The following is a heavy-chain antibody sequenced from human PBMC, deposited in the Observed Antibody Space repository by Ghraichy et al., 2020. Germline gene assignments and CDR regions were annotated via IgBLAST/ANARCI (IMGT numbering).Heavy chain of an antibody. D-gene: IGHD4-17*01. J-gene: IGHJ6*02. CDR1: GFTFSSYS. CDR2: ISSSSSTI. CDR3: ARDWANGDYYYYYGMDV. V-gene: IGHV3-48*02. Sequence: GGSLRLSCAASGFTFSSYSMNWVRQAPGKGLEWVSYISSSSSTIYYADSVKGRFTISRDNAKNSLYLQMNSLRDEDTAVYYCARDWANGDYYYYYGMDVWGQGTTVTVSS.